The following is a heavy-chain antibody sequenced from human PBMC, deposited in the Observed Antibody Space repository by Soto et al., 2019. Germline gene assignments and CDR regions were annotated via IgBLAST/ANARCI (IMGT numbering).Heavy chain of an antibody. CDR1: GFSFSDHY. Sequence: GGSLRLSCAASGFSFSDHYMDWVRQAPGKGLEWVGRSRNKANSYTTYYADSVKGRFTISRDNSKNTLYLQMNSLRAEDTAVYYCASDMAPHHAFDIWGQGTMVTVSS. V-gene: IGHV3-72*01. CDR2: SRNKANSYTT. J-gene: IGHJ3*02. D-gene: IGHD5-12*01. CDR3: ASDMAPHHAFDI.